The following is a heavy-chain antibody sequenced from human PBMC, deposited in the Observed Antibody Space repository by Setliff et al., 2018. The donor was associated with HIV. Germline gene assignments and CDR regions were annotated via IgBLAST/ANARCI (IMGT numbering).Heavy chain of an antibody. J-gene: IGHJ4*02. CDR1: GYTFSSYG. Sequence: GASVKVSCKASGYTFSSYGITWVRQAPGQGREWMGWLSVYNGNINYAQKFQGRVTMTTDTSTSTAYMELSSLKSDDTAMYYCARVGERWLQFYYFNNWGQGTLVTVSS. CDR3: ARVGERWLQFYYFNN. V-gene: IGHV1-18*01. D-gene: IGHD5-12*01. CDR2: LSVYNGNI.